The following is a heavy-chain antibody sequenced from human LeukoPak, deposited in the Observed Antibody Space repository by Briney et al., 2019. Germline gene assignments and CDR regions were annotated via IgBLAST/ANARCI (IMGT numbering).Heavy chain of an antibody. CDR3: ARASYYDILTRYYFDY. CDR1: GGSVRSSSYY. D-gene: IGHD3-9*01. Sequence: SETLSLTCTVSGGSVRSSSYYWGCIRQPPGKGLEWIGSVHYNGSTYYNPSLKSRVTISVDTSKNQFSLKLSSVTAADTAVYYCARASYYDILTRYYFDYWGQGTLVTVSS. V-gene: IGHV4-39*07. J-gene: IGHJ4*02. CDR2: VHYNGST.